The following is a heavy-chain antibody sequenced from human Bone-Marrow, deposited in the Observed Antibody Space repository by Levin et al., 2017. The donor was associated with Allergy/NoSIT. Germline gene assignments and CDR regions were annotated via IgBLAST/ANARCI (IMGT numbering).Heavy chain of an antibody. CDR3: ASTGSYYYHYMDV. CDR2: IYNRGST. CDR1: GGSVSSDSYY. V-gene: IGHV4-61*01. J-gene: IGHJ6*03. D-gene: IGHD2-15*01. Sequence: GSLRLSCTVSGGSVSSDSYYWSWIRQPPGKGLEWIGYIYNRGSTNYNPSLKSRVTISLDTSKNQFSLKLSSVTAADTAVYYCASTGSYYYHYMDVWGKGTTVTVSS.